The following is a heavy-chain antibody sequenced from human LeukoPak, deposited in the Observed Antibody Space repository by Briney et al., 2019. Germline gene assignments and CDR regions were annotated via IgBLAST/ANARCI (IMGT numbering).Heavy chain of an antibody. CDR2: IYTSGST. D-gene: IGHD3-22*01. CDR1: GYSISSGYY. J-gene: IGHJ4*02. CDR3: ARGRYYYDSSGYYRFDY. Sequence: SETLSLTCTVSGYSISSGYYWSWIRQPAGKGLEWIGRIYTSGSTNYNPSLKSRVTMSVDTSKNQFSLKLSSVTAADTAVYYCARGRYYYDSSGYYRFDYWGQGTLVTVSS. V-gene: IGHV4-4*07.